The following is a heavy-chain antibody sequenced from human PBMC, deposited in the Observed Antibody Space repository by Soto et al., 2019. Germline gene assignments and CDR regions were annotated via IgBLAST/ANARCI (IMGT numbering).Heavy chain of an antibody. CDR1: GGSISSSNW. D-gene: IGHD3-10*01. CDR3: SRRWGEGRVDY. Sequence: QVQLQESGPGLVKPSGTLSLTCAVSGGSISSSNWWSWVRQPPGKGLEWIGEIYHRGNTNYNPSLTXRXTXPXYKSRSQFALNLSSVTAADTAVYYCSRRWGEGRVDYWGQGTLVTVSS. V-gene: IGHV4-4*02. J-gene: IGHJ4*02. CDR2: IYHRGNT.